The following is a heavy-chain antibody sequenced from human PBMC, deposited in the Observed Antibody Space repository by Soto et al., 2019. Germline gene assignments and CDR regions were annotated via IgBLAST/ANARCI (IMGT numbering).Heavy chain of an antibody. CDR1: GGSISSGDYY. Sequence: PSETLSLTCTVSGGSISSGDYYWSWIRQPPGKGPEWIGYIYYSGSTYYNPSLKSRVTISVDTSKNQFSLKLSSVTAADTAVYYCARESTVTTVYYYYGMDVWGQGTTVTVSS. CDR2: IYYSGST. CDR3: ARESTVTTVYYYYGMDV. V-gene: IGHV4-30-4*01. J-gene: IGHJ6*02. D-gene: IGHD4-17*01.